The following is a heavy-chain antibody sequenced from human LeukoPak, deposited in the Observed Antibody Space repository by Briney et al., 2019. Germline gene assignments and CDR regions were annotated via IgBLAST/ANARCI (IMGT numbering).Heavy chain of an antibody. D-gene: IGHD1-26*01. CDR3: ASQRVATDENGDAFDI. CDR2: IYTSGST. V-gene: IGHV4-4*09. CDR1: GGSISSYY. Sequence: PSETLSLTYTVSGGSISSYYWSWIRQPPGKGLEWIGYIYTSGSTNYNPSLKSRVTISVDTSKNQFSLNLSSVTAADTAVYYCASQRVATDENGDAFDICGQGTMVTVST. J-gene: IGHJ3*02.